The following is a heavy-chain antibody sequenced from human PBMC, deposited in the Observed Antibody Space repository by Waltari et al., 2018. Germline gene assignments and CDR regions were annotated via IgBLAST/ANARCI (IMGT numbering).Heavy chain of an antibody. CDR2: IYYSGST. V-gene: IGHV4-39*07. CDR3: ARESPGGSSNYDY. Sequence: QLQLQESGPGLVKPSETLSLTCTVSGGSISSSSYYWGWIRQPPGKGLEWIGSIYYSGSTYYTPSLKSRVTISVDTSKNQFSLKLSSVTAADTAVYYCARESPGGSSNYDYWGQGTLVTVSS. CDR1: GGSISSSSYY. D-gene: IGHD6-6*01. J-gene: IGHJ4*02.